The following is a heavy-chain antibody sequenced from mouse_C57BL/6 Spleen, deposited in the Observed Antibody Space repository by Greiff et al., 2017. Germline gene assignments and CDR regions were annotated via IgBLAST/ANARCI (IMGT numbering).Heavy chain of an antibody. CDR2: ISSGGSYT. J-gene: IGHJ1*03. D-gene: IGHD1-1*01. CDR3: AAHYYGSSPRYFDV. V-gene: IGHV5-6*01. CDR1: GFTFSSYG. Sequence: EVMLVESGGDLVKPGGSLKLSCAASGFTFSSYGMSWVRQTPDKRLEWVATISSGGSYTYYPDSVKGRFTISRDNAKNTLYLQMSSLKSEDTAMYYGAAHYYGSSPRYFDVWGTGTTVTVSS.